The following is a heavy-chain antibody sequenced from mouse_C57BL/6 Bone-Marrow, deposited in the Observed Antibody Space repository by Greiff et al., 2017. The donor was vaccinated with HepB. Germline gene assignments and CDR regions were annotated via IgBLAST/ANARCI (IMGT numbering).Heavy chain of an antibody. J-gene: IGHJ4*01. CDR3: ARQLRLHYDAMDY. V-gene: IGHV1-64*01. CDR1: GYTFTSYW. D-gene: IGHD3-2*02. CDR2: IHPNSGST. Sequence: QVQLQQPGAELVKPGASVKLSCKASGYTFTSYWMHWVKQRPGQGLEWIGMIHPNSGSTNYNEKFKSKATLTVDKSSSTAYMQLSSLTSEDSAVYSCARQLRLHYDAMDYWGQGTSVTVSS.